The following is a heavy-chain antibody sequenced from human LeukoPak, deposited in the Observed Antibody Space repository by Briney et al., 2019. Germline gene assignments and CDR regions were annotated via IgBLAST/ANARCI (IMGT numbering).Heavy chain of an antibody. J-gene: IGHJ4*02. CDR1: GVTLSGHY. D-gene: IGHD1-1*01. CDR2: IWYDGSNK. Sequence: GGSLRLSCEASGVTLSGHYMSWIRQAPGKGLQWVAVIWYDGSNKYYADSVKGRFTISRDNSKNTLYLQMYSLRAEDTAVYYCARDQGGGYQLERTGDIDYWGQGTLVTVSS. V-gene: IGHV3-33*08. CDR3: ARDQGGGYQLERTGDIDY.